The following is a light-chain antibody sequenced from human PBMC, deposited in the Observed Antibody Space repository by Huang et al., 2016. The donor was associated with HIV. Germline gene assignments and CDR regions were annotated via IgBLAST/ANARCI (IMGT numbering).Light chain of an antibody. CDR3: HQYYDSPQT. Sequence: DIVVTQSPDSLTMSLGEGATVNCTSSQSVLDSSNNKSYLAWYQHKPGQPPKLLIYWASTRESGVPDRFSGSGSGTDFTLIITSLQAEDVAVYYCHQYYDSPQTFGQGTKVEVK. V-gene: IGKV4-1*01. J-gene: IGKJ1*01. CDR2: WAS. CDR1: QSVLDSSNNKSY.